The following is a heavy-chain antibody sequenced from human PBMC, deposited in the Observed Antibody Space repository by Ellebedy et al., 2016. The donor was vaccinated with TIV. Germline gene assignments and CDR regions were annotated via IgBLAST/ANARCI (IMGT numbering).Heavy chain of an antibody. CDR1: GFAFETDW. CDR2: INQEGSDK. D-gene: IGHD2-2*01. CDR3: ARGGATSSRYWRN. V-gene: IGHV3-7*01. Sequence: GESLKISCAASGFAFETDWMTWVRQAPGKGLEWVANINQEGSDKSDVDSVKGRFTIFRDNAKSSLYLQMNSLRAEDTAVYYCARGGATSSRYWRNWGQGALVTVSS. J-gene: IGHJ4*02.